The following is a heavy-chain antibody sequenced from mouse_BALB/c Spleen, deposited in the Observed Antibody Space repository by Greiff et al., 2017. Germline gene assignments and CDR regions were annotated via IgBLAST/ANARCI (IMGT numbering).Heavy chain of an antibody. CDR2: IWAGGST. V-gene: IGHV2-9*02. CDR1: GFSLTSYG. J-gene: IGHJ3*01. Sequence: VQRVESGPGLVAPSQSLSITCTVSGFSLTSYGVHWVRQPPGKGLEWLGVIWAGGSTNYNSALMSRLSISKDNSKSQVFLKMNSLQTDDTAMYYCARDRSTMITGAYWGQGTLVTVSA. CDR3: ARDRSTMITGAY. D-gene: IGHD2-4*01.